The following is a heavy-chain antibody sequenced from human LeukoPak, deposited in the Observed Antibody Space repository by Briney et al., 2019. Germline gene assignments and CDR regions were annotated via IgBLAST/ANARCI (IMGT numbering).Heavy chain of an antibody. CDR2: IRYDGSNK. CDR3: AKARDYYDSSGEAYWYFDL. Sequence: GGSLRLSCAASGFTFSSYGMHRVRQAPGRGLEWVAFIRYDGSNKYYADSVKGRFTISRDNSKNTLYLQMNSLRAEDTAVYYCAKARDYYDSSGEAYWYFDLWGRGTLVTVSS. CDR1: GFTFSSYG. D-gene: IGHD3-22*01. V-gene: IGHV3-30*02. J-gene: IGHJ2*01.